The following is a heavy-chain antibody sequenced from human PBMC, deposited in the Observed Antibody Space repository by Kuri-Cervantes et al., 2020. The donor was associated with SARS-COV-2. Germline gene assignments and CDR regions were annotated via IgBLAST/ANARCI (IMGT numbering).Heavy chain of an antibody. CDR3: AREGIVGATSGMDV. J-gene: IGHJ6*02. V-gene: IGHV3-66*01. Sequence: GESLKISCAASGFTFSSYWMHWVRQAPGKGLEWVSVIYSGGSTYYADSVKGRFTISRDNSKNTLYLQMNSLRAEDTAVYYCAREGIVGATSGMDVWGQGTTVTVSS. D-gene: IGHD1-26*01. CDR2: IYSGGST. CDR1: GFTFSSYW.